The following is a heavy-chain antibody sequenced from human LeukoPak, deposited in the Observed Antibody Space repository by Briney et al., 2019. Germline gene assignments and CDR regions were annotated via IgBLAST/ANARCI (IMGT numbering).Heavy chain of an antibody. V-gene: IGHV3-23*01. CDR1: GFTFSSYA. J-gene: IGHJ4*02. CDR2: ISGSGGST. Sequence: GGSLRLSCAASGFTFSSYAMSWVRQAPGKGLEWASAISGSGGSTYYADSVKGRFTISRDNSKNTLYLQMNSLRAEDTAVYYCAKDRPGWFGILTGPSGGQGTLVTVSS. D-gene: IGHD3-9*01. CDR3: AKDRPGWFGILTGPS.